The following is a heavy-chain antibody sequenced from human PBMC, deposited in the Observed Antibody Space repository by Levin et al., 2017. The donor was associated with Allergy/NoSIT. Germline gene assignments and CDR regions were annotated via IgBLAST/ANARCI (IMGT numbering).Heavy chain of an antibody. CDR3: ARGKRTYYYDSSGYAPDWYFDL. J-gene: IGHJ2*01. D-gene: IGHD3-22*01. CDR1: GFTFSSYD. V-gene: IGHV3-13*04. Sequence: ETLSLTCAASGFTFSSYDMHWVRQATGKGLEWVSAIGTAGDTYYPGSVKGRFTISRENAKNSLYLQMNSLRAGDTAVYYCARGKRTYYYDSSGYAPDWYFDLWGRGTLVTVSS. CDR2: IGTAGDT.